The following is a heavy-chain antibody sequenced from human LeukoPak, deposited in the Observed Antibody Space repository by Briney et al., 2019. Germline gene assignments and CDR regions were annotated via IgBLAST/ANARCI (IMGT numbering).Heavy chain of an antibody. J-gene: IGHJ1*01. CDR3: ARLRRGSWYLPGYFQH. CDR2: INHSGST. V-gene: IGHV4-34*01. D-gene: IGHD6-13*01. CDR1: GFTFSSYA. Sequence: PGGSLRLSCAASGFTFSSYAMSWVRQPPGKGLEWIGEINHSGSTNYNPSLKSRVTISVDTSKNQFSLKLSSVTAADTAVYYCARLRRGSWYLPGYFQHWGQGTLVTVSS.